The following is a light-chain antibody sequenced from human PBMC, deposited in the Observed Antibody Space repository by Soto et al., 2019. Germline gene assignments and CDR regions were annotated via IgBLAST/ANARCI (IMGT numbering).Light chain of an antibody. Sequence: DIQMTQSPSTLSASVGDRVTITCRASQSISSWLAWYQQKPGKAPKLLIYDASSLESGVPSRFSGSGSGTEFTLTISSLQPDDCATYYCQQYNSYSWTFGHGTKVEIK. CDR3: QQYNSYSWT. V-gene: IGKV1-5*01. CDR2: DAS. J-gene: IGKJ1*01. CDR1: QSISSW.